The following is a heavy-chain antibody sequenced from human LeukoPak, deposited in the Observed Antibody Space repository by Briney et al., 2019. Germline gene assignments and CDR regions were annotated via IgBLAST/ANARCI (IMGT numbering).Heavy chain of an antibody. J-gene: IGHJ4*02. CDR3: AKDRGPPITMIVVVTPDY. Sequence: GGSLRLSCAASGFIVSNNYISWVRQAPGKGLEWVSIMYTGGATDYADSVKGRFTVSRDNSKNTLYLQMNSLRAEDAAVYYCAKDRGPPITMIVVVTPDYWGQGTLVTVSS. CDR1: GFIVSNNY. V-gene: IGHV3-53*01. D-gene: IGHD3-22*01. CDR2: MYTGGAT.